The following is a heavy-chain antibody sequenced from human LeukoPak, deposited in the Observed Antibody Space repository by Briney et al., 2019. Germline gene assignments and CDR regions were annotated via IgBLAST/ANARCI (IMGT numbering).Heavy chain of an antibody. Sequence: RGSLRLSCAPAAFTFSSYNMNWVRQAPGEGLAWVSSISSSSSYIYYADSVKGRFTISRDNARNSLYLQMNSLRAEDTAVYYCARDILCSQTPFDYWGQGTLVTVSS. D-gene: IGHD3-10*01. CDR1: AFTFSSYN. V-gene: IGHV3-21*01. CDR2: ISSSSSYI. CDR3: ARDILCSQTPFDY. J-gene: IGHJ4*02.